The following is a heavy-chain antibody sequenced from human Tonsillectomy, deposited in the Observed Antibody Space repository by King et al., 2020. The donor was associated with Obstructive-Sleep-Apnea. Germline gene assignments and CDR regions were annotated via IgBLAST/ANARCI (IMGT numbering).Heavy chain of an antibody. CDR3: ARAYYDILTGTYYFDY. J-gene: IGHJ4*02. Sequence: LQLVQSGADVKKPGASVKVSCKASGYTFTSYDINWVRQATGQGLEWMGWMNPNSGNTGYAQKFQGRVTMTRNTPISTAYMELSSLRSEDTAVYYCARAYYDILTGTYYFDYWGQGTLVTVPS. D-gene: IGHD3-9*01. CDR1: GYTFTSYD. V-gene: IGHV1-8*01. CDR2: MNPNSGNT.